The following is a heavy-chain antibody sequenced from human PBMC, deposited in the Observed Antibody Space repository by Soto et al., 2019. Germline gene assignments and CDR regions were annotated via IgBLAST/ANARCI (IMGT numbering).Heavy chain of an antibody. CDR3: TTDLWRIAVVVGSTGYFNP. CDR2: IKSKSGGGTT. CDR1: GFTFSDAW. D-gene: IGHD2-15*01. Sequence: GGSLRLSCAASGFTFSDAWMSWVRQAPGKGLDWVGRIKSKSGGGTTEYAAPVRGRFTISRDDSKNTLYLQMNSLKTEDTAVYYCTTDLWRIAVVVGSTGYFNPWGQGTPVTVSS. V-gene: IGHV3-15*01. J-gene: IGHJ5*02.